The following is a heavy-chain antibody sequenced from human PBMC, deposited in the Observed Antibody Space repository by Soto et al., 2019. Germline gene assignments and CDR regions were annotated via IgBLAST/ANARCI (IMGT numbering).Heavy chain of an antibody. J-gene: IGHJ6*02. D-gene: IGHD2-21*02. V-gene: IGHV3-13*01. CDR3: ARARAYCGGDCYLGLMDV. Sequence: SCAASGFTFSSYDMHWVRQATGKGLEWVSAIGTAGDTYYPGSVKGRFTISRENAKNSLYLQMNSLRAGDTAVYYCARARAYCGGDCYLGLMDVWGQGTTVTVSS. CDR1: GFTFSSYD. CDR2: IGTAGDT.